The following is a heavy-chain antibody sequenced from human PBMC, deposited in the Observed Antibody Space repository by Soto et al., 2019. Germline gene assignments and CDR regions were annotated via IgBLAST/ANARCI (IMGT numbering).Heavy chain of an antibody. CDR1: VITFSTHA. Sequence: PGWSLRLSCAVSVITFSTHAMTWVRQAPGKGLEWVSTVSSSGYSTYEAESVKGRFTISRDNSKNTVYLQMNSLRADDTAVYYCAKEISSTSGSYFYYHGLDVWGQGTTVTVSS. CDR2: VSSSGYST. CDR3: AKEISSTSGSYFYYHGLDV. D-gene: IGHD1-26*01. V-gene: IGHV3-23*01. J-gene: IGHJ6*02.